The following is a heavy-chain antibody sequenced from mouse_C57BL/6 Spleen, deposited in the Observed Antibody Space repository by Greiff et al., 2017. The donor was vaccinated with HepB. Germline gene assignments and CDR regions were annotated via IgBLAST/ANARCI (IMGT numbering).Heavy chain of an antibody. V-gene: IGHV1-26*01. CDR3: ARLITTVVASYYAMDY. CDR2: INPNNGGT. D-gene: IGHD1-1*01. Sequence: EVKLQQSGPELVKPGASVKISCKASGYTFTDYYMNWVKQSHGKSLEWIGDINPNNGGTSYNQKFKGKATLTVDKSSSTAYMELRSLTSEDSAVYYCARLITTVVASYYAMDYWGQGTSVTVSS. CDR1: GYTFTDYY. J-gene: IGHJ4*01.